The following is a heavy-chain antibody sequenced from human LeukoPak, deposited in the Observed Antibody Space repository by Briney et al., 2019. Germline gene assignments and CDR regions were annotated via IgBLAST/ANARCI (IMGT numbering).Heavy chain of an antibody. J-gene: IGHJ4*02. CDR2: IYHSGST. D-gene: IGHD3-22*01. V-gene: IGHV4-4*02. CDR1: GGSISSSNW. Sequence: PSGTLSLTCAVSGGSISSSNWWSWVRQPPGKGLEWIGEIYHSGSTNYNPSLKSRVTISVDKSKNQFSLKLSSVTAADTAVYYCAREVIGYYYDSSGTRYFDYWGQGTLVTVSS. CDR3: AREVIGYYYDSSGTRYFDY.